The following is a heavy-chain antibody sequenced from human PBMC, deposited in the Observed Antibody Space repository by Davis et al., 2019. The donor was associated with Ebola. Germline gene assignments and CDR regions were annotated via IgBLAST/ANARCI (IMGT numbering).Heavy chain of an antibody. CDR2: LDWDDDK. CDR3: ARELSIAARPVYYYYGMDV. CDR1: GFSLSTSGMR. Sequence: SGPTLVKPTQTLTLTCTFSGFSLSTSGMRVSWIRQPTGKALEWLARLDWDDDKFYSTSLKTRLTISKDTSKNQVVLTMTNMDPVDTATYYCARELSIAARPVYYYYGMDVWGQGTTVTVSS. D-gene: IGHD6-6*01. V-gene: IGHV2-70*04. J-gene: IGHJ6*02.